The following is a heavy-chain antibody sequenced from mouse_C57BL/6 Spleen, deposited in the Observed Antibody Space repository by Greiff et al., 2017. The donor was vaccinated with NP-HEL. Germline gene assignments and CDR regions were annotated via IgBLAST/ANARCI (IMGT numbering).Heavy chain of an antibody. Sequence: QVQLKQPGAELVKPGASVKLSCKASGYTFTSYWMQWVKQRPGQGLERIGEIDPSDSYTNYNQKFKGKATLTVDTSSSTAYMQLSSLTSEDSAVYYCARCDYDGYYAMDYWGQGTSVTVSS. CDR1: GYTFTSYW. CDR2: IDPSDSYT. D-gene: IGHD2-4*01. V-gene: IGHV1-50*01. CDR3: ARCDYDGYYAMDY. J-gene: IGHJ4*01.